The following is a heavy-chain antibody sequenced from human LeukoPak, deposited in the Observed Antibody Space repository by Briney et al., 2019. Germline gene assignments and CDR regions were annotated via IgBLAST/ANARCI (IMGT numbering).Heavy chain of an antibody. Sequence: SETLSLTCAVSGYSISSGYYWGWIRQPPGKGLEWIGSIYHSGSTYYNPSLKSRVTISVDTSKNQFSLKLSPVTAADTAVYYCARVSGIAVAAFDLWGRGTLVTVSS. V-gene: IGHV4-38-2*01. D-gene: IGHD6-19*01. J-gene: IGHJ2*01. CDR2: IYHSGST. CDR1: GYSISSGYY. CDR3: ARVSGIAVAAFDL.